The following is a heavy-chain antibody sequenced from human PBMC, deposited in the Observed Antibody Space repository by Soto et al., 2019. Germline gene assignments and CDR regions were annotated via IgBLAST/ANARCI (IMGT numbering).Heavy chain of an antibody. V-gene: IGHV4-59*12. CDR2: IYYSGST. CDR1: GGSISSYY. CDR3: VRVRGFFEWLD. D-gene: IGHD3-3*01. Sequence: PSETLSLTCTVSGGSISSYYWSWIRQPPGKGLEWIGYIYYSGSTNYNPSLKSRVTISVDTSKNQFSLKLSSVSAEDTALYYCVRVRGFFEWLDWGRGTLVTVSS. J-gene: IGHJ1*01.